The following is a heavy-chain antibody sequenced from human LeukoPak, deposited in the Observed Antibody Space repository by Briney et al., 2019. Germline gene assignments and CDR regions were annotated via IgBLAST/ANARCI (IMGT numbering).Heavy chain of an antibody. CDR3: ATLNIAASH. CDR1: GFTFSSYW. J-gene: IGHJ4*02. Sequence: GGSLRLSCAASGFTFSSYWMHWVRQAPGKGLVWASRINSDGSDTSYADSVKGRFTISRDNAKNTLYLQMNSLRAEDTAIYYCATLNIAASHWGLGTLVTVSS. D-gene: IGHD6-6*01. CDR2: INSDGSDT. V-gene: IGHV3-74*01.